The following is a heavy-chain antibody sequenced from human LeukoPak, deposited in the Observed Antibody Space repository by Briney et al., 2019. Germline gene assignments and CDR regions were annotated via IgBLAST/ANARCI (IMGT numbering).Heavy chain of an antibody. Sequence: PGGSLRLSCAASGFTFSSYAMHWVRQAPGKGLEWVAVISYDGSNKYYADSVKGRFTISRDNPKNTLYLQMNSLRAEDTAVYYCARAQRKYYDSSGYLSMDVWGQGTTVTVSS. CDR2: ISYDGSNK. J-gene: IGHJ6*02. V-gene: IGHV3-30*04. CDR3: ARAQRKYYDSSGYLSMDV. D-gene: IGHD3-22*01. CDR1: GFTFSSYA.